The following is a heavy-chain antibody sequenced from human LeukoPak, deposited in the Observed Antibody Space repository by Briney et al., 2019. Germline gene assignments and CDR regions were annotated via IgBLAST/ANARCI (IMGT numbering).Heavy chain of an antibody. CDR1: GGPFSGYY. Sequence: SETLSLTCAVYGGPFSGYYWRWIPQPPGKGLEWSVEINHSGSTNYNPSLKSRVTISVDTSKNQFSLKLSSVTAADTAVCYCARIGNRYSSGWYGLRDVWGRGTTVTVSS. D-gene: IGHD6-19*01. J-gene: IGHJ6*02. V-gene: IGHV4-34*01. CDR2: INHSGST. CDR3: ARIGNRYSSGWYGLRDV.